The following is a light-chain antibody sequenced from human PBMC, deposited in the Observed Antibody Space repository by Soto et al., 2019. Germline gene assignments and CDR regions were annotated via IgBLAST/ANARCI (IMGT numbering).Light chain of an antibody. CDR1: SSDIGGYNY. CDR2: DVS. J-gene: IGLJ1*01. V-gene: IGLV2-14*01. Sequence: QSALTQPASVSGSPGQSTTISCTGTSSDIGGYNYVSWYQQLPGEAPKLIIYDVSDRPSGVSTRFSGSKSGNTASLTISGLQADDEGDYYCSSFTSRHTYVFGTGTKVTVL. CDR3: SSFTSRHTYV.